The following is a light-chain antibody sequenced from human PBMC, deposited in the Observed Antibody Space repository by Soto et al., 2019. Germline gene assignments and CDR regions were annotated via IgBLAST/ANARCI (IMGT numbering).Light chain of an antibody. CDR3: SSYRSSSTLYV. J-gene: IGLJ1*01. CDR2: DVS. V-gene: IGLV2-14*01. Sequence: QSALTQPASVSGSPGQSITISCNGTSSDVGGYNYVSWYEQHPGKAPKLMIYDVSNRPSGVSNRFSGSKSGNTASLTISGLHAEDEAVYYCSSYRSSSTLYVFGTGTKLTVL. CDR1: SSDVGGYNY.